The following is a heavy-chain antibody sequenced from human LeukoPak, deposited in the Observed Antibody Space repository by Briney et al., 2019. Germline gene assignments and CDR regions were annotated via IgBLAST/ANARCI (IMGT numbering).Heavy chain of an antibody. J-gene: IGHJ4*02. CDR1: GYTFTGYY. CDR3: ARGGDIVVVPAAYGWDY. Sequence: ASVKVSCKASGYTFTGYYMHWVRQAPGQGLEWMGWINPNSGGTNYAQKFQGRVTMTRDTSISTAYMELSRLRSDDTAVYCCARGGDIVVVPAAYGWDYWGQGTLVTVSS. D-gene: IGHD2-2*01. V-gene: IGHV1-2*02. CDR2: INPNSGGT.